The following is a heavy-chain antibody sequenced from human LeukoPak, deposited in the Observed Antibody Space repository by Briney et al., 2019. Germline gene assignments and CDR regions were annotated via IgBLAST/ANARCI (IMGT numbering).Heavy chain of an antibody. Sequence: PGGSLRLSCAASGFTFSTYWMHWVRQAPGKGLVWVSRMNSDGSIATYADSVKGRFTISRGNAKNTLYLQMNSLRAEDTAVYYCAGVQSYGPRAFDQWGQGSLVTVSS. CDR3: AGVQSYGPRAFDQ. V-gene: IGHV3-74*01. CDR1: GFTFSTYW. CDR2: MNSDGSIA. J-gene: IGHJ4*02. D-gene: IGHD3-16*01.